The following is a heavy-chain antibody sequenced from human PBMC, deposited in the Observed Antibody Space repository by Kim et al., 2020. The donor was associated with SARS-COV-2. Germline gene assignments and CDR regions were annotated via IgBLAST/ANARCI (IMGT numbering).Heavy chain of an antibody. V-gene: IGHV3-9*01. CDR2: INWESGSI. CDR1: GFTFADYA. Sequence: GGSLRLSCTASGFTFADYAMHWVRQAPGKGLEWVSGINWESGSIGYADSVKGRFTISRDNAKNSLYLQMNSLRAEDTAFYYCAKDSQPTYFYALDVWGQGTTVTVSS. J-gene: IGHJ6*02. CDR3: AKDSQPTYFYALDV.